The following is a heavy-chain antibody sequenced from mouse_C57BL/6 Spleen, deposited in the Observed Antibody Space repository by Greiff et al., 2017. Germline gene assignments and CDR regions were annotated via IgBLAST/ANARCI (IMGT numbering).Heavy chain of an antibody. D-gene: IGHD2-2*01. CDR1: GFNIKDDY. CDR3: TGLLWLRYYARDY. Sequence: EVMLVASVAELVRPGASVKLSCTASGFNIKDDYMHWVKQRPEQGLEWIGWIDPENGDTEYASKFPGKATITAYTSSNTAYLQLSSLTSEDTAVYYCTGLLWLRYYARDYWGKGNSGTVSS. CDR2: IDPENGDT. V-gene: IGHV14-4*01. J-gene: IGHJ4*01.